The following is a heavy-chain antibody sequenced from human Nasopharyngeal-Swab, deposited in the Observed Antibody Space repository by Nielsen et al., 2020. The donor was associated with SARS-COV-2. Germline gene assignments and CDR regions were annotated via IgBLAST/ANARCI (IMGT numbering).Heavy chain of an antibody. CDR1: GVSVSSNCAA. Sequence: SCAISGVSVSSNCAAWNCIRQSPSRGLEWLGRTYYRSKWYNDYAVSVKSRITINPDTSKNQFSLQLNSVTPEDTAVYYCARVLWFGEEGDYYYYMDVWGKGTTVTVSS. CDR2: TYYRSKWYN. V-gene: IGHV6-1*01. CDR3: ARVLWFGEEGDYYYYMDV. D-gene: IGHD3-10*01. J-gene: IGHJ6*03.